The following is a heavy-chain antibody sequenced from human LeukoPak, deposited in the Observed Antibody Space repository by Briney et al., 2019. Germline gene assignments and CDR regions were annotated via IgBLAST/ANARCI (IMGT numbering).Heavy chain of an antibody. CDR2: ISSSSSYI. Sequence: GGSLRLSCAASGFTFSSYSMNWVRQAPGKGLEWVSSISSSSSYIYYADSVKGRFTISRANAKTSLYLQMNSLRAEDTAVYYCARAGHRSSSWTVWLHAYFDYWGQGTLVTVSS. V-gene: IGHV3-21*01. J-gene: IGHJ4*02. D-gene: IGHD6-13*01. CDR3: ARAGHRSSSWTVWLHAYFDY. CDR1: GFTFSSYS.